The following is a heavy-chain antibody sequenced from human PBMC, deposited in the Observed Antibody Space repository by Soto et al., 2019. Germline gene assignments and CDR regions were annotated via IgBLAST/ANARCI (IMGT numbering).Heavy chain of an antibody. CDR2: INSDGSST. D-gene: IGHD3-3*01. CDR1: GFTFSRYW. J-gene: IGHJ3*02. CDR3: AKSPGGYYSFDI. V-gene: IGHV3-74*01. Sequence: GGSLTLSCAASGFTFSRYWMHWVRQAPGKGLVWVSRINSDGSSTSYADSVKGRFTISRDNSKNTLYLQMNSLRAEDTAVYYCAKSPGGYYSFDIWGQGTMVTVSS.